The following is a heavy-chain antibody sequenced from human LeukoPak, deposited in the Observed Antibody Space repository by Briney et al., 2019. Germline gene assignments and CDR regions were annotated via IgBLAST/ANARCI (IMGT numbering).Heavy chain of an antibody. CDR1: GGSFSGYY. CDR2: IYHSGST. Sequence: PSETLSLTCAVYGGSFSGYYWSWIRQPPGKGLEWIGEIYHSGSTNYNPSLKSRVTISVDTSKNQFSLKLSSVTAADTALYYCARGRDERGMDVWGQGTTVTVSS. CDR3: ARGRDERGMDV. V-gene: IGHV4-34*01. J-gene: IGHJ6*02.